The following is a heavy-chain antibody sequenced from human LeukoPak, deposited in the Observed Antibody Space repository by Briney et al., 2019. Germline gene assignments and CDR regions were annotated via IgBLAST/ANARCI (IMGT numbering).Heavy chain of an antibody. D-gene: IGHD5-12*01. Sequence: SETLSLTCTVSGGSISSGGYYWSWIRRHPGKGLEWIGYIYYSGSTYYNPSLKSRVTISVDTSKNQFSLKLSSVTAADTAVYYCARAGRGYSGYEVYYWGQGTLVTVSS. J-gene: IGHJ4*02. CDR2: IYYSGST. V-gene: IGHV4-30-4*08. CDR1: GGSISSGGYY. CDR3: ARAGRGYSGYEVYY.